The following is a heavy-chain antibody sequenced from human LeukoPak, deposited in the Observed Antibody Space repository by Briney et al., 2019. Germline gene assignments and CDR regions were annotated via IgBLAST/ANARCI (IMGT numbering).Heavy chain of an antibody. CDR2: IYNSGIT. Sequence: SETLSLTCTVSGGSVSSHFWSWIREPPGKGLEWIGYIYNSGITNYNPSLKSRVTMSVDTSKNQFSLMLRSVTAADTAVYYCARDHLPAGAPGYYMDVWGKGTTVTVSS. CDR3: ARDHLPAGAPGYYMDV. CDR1: GGSVSSHF. V-gene: IGHV4-59*02. J-gene: IGHJ6*03. D-gene: IGHD4/OR15-4a*01.